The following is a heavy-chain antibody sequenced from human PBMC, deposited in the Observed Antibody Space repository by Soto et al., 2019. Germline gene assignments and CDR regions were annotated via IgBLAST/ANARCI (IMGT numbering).Heavy chain of an antibody. CDR2: VSNDGSNK. J-gene: IGHJ4*02. Sequence: GGSVRLSCAASGFTFSNYGIHWVRQAPGKGLEWVAVVSNDGSNKYYADSVRGRFTISRDNSKNTLYLQMNSLRAEDTAVYYCAKDRFDSGWICPGHWGQGTLVTVSS. CDR3: AKDRFDSGWICPGH. D-gene: IGHD6-19*01. V-gene: IGHV3-30*18. CDR1: GFTFSNYG.